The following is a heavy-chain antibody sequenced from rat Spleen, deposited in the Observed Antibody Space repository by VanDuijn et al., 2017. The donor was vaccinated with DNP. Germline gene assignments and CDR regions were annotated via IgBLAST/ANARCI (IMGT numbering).Heavy chain of an antibody. CDR2: TIGSGGNS. CDR3: ARHGTTVASYAMDA. J-gene: IGHJ4*01. Sequence: EVQLVESGGDLVQPGKSLKLSCVASGFTFNDYWMTWIRQVPGKGLEWVASTIGSGGNSYYPDSLKGQFTISRDNAKNTQYLQMDSLRSEDTATYYCARHGTTVASYAMDAWGQGTSVTVSS. CDR1: GFTFNDYW. V-gene: IGHV5-31*01. D-gene: IGHD1-3*01.